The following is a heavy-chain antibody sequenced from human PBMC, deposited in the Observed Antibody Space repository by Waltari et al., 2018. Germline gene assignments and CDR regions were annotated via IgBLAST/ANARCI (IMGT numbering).Heavy chain of an antibody. CDR3: ARYYYGSGSYLDY. J-gene: IGHJ4*02. CDR1: GGSISSYY. V-gene: IGHV4-59*01. D-gene: IGHD3-10*01. CDR2: IYYSGST. Sequence: QVQPQESGPGLVKPSETLSLTCTVSGGSISSYYWSWIRQPPGKGLEWIGYIYYSGSTSYNPALMSRVTISVDTSKNQFSLKLSSVTAADTAVYYCARYYYGSGSYLDYWGQGTLVTVSA.